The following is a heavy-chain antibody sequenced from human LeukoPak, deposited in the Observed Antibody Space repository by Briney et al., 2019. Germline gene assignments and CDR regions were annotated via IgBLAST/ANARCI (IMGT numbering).Heavy chain of an antibody. J-gene: IGHJ2*01. CDR3: ARDQLRSGSLWYFDL. V-gene: IGHV3-11*01. Sequence: GSLRLSCAASGFTFSSYWMHWIRQAPGKGLEWVSYISSSGNTIYYADSVKGRFTISRDNAKNSLYLQMNSLRAEDTAVYYCARDQLRSGSLWYFDLWGRGTLITVSS. CDR1: GFTFSSYW. CDR2: ISSSGNTI. D-gene: IGHD1-26*01.